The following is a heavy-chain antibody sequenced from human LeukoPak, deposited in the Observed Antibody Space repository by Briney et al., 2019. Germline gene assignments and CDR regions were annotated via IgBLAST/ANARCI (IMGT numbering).Heavy chain of an antibody. CDR2: IYYSGST. CDR3: ARDFPEDIAVAGRAGYRSNTFDY. D-gene: IGHD6-19*01. CDR1: GGSISSGGYH. J-gene: IGHJ4*02. Sequence: SETLSLTCTVSGGSISSGGYHWSWIRQHPGKGLEWIGYIYYSGSTYYNPSLKSRVTISVDTSKNQFSLKLSSVTAADTAVYYCARDFPEDIAVAGRAGYRSNTFDYWGQGTLVTVSS. V-gene: IGHV4-31*03.